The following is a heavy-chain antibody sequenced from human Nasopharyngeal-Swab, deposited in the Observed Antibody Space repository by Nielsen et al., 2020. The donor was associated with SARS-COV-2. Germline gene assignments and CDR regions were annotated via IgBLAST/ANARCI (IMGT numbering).Heavy chain of an antibody. Sequence: GGSLRLSCTASGFSFNNYGMHWVRQAPGKGLEWVAVISYEGGKKFYAESVEGRFTISRDNSKSTLYLQMDSLRTEDTAMYYCAKANVLFWFGQFKNDGFDIWGQGTMVTVSS. CDR1: GFSFNNYG. J-gene: IGHJ3*02. CDR2: ISYEGGKK. D-gene: IGHD3-10*01. CDR3: AKANVLFWFGQFKNDGFDI. V-gene: IGHV3-30*18.